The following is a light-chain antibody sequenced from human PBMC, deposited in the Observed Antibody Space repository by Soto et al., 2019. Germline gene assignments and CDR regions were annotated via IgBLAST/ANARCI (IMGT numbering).Light chain of an antibody. CDR2: DVS. Sequence: QSVLTQPPSVSGSPGHSVAISCTGTSSDVGSYNRVSWYQQHPGKAPKLMIYDVSNRPSGVSNRFSGSKSGNTASLTISGLQAEDEADYYCSSYTSSSTLYVFGTGTKVTVL. V-gene: IGLV2-14*01. CDR1: SSDVGSYNR. J-gene: IGLJ1*01. CDR3: SSYTSSSTLYV.